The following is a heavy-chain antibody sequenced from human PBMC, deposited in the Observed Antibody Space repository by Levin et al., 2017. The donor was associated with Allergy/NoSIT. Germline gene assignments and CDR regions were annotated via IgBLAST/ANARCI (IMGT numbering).Heavy chain of an antibody. CDR3: ARGRYLDV. CDR1: GFTFSGYW. J-gene: IGHJ6*02. Sequence: PGGSLRLSCAASGFTFSGYWMSWVRQAPGKGLEWVANIKQDGSEKYYVDSVKGRFTISRDNAKNSLFLQMHSLRAEDTAVYYCARGRYLDVWGQGTTVTVSS. V-gene: IGHV3-7*01. CDR2: IKQDGSEK. D-gene: IGHD3-9*01.